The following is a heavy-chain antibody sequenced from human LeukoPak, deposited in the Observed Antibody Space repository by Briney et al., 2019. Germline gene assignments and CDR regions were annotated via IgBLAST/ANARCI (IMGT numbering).Heavy chain of an antibody. J-gene: IGHJ6*03. CDR2: ISGDGGST. CDR1: GFTFDDYA. Sequence: GGSLRLSCAASGFTFDDYAMHWVRQAPGKGLEWVSLISGDGGSTYYADSVKGRFTISRDNSKNSLYLQMNSLRTEDTALYYCAKLYGTGPYYYSYMDVWGKGTTVTVPS. D-gene: IGHD4-17*01. V-gene: IGHV3-43*02. CDR3: AKLYGTGPYYYSYMDV.